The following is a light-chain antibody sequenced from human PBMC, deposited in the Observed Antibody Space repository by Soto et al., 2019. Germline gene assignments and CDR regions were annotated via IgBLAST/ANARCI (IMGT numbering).Light chain of an antibody. CDR3: SSYTSSGTWV. J-gene: IGLJ3*02. V-gene: IGLV2-14*01. Sequence: QSALTQPASVSGSPGQSITISCTGTSSDVGRYKYVSWYQQHPGKAPKLMIYEVSNRPSGVSNRFSGPKSGNTASLTISGLQAEDEADYYCSSYTSSGTWVFGGGTKVTVL. CDR1: SSDVGRYKY. CDR2: EVS.